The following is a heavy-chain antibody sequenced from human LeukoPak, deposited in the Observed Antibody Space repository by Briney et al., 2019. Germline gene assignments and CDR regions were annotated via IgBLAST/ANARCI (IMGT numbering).Heavy chain of an antibody. CDR1: GSTFSSYS. CDR3: ARDGPLDAFDI. Sequence: GSLRLSCAASGSTFSSYSMNWVRQAPGKGLEWVSYISSSSSTIYYADSVKGRFTISRDNSKNTLYLQMNSLRAEDTAVYYCARDGPLDAFDIWGQGTMVTVSS. J-gene: IGHJ3*02. CDR2: ISSSSSTI. V-gene: IGHV3-48*01.